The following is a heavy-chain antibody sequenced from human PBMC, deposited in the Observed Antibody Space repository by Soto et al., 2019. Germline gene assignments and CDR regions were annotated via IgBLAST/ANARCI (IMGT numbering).Heavy chain of an antibody. Sequence: GGSLRLSGAASGFIFSGPAIHWVRQACGKGLEWVGRIRSRANNFATSSAASVKGRFTFSRDDSKNTAYLQMNTLKPEDTAVYYCARGQGAAIGDYYYHGMDVWGQGTTVTVSS. J-gene: IGHJ6*02. CDR2: IRSRANNFAT. V-gene: IGHV3-73*01. CDR1: GFIFSGPA. D-gene: IGHD2-2*02. CDR3: ARGQGAAIGDYYYHGMDV.